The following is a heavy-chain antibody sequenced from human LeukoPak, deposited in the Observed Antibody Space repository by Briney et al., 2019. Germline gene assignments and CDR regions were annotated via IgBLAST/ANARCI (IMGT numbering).Heavy chain of an antibody. Sequence: PGGSLRLSCAASGFTFGSYAMSWVRQAPGEGLEWVSTISGSGGSTYYADSVEGRFTISRDNSKNTLYLQMNSLRAEDTAVYYCAKFPGDYVFSPVDYWGQGTLVTVSS. D-gene: IGHD4-17*01. V-gene: IGHV3-23*01. CDR1: GFTFGSYA. CDR2: ISGSGGST. CDR3: AKFPGDYVFSPVDY. J-gene: IGHJ4*02.